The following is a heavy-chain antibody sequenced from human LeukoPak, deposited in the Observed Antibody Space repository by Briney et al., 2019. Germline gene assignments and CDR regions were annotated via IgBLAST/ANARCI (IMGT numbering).Heavy chain of an antibody. CDR2: ISYDGSNK. J-gene: IGHJ4*02. Sequence: GGSLRLSCAASGFTFSSYGMHWVRQAPGKGLEWVAVISYDGSNKYYADSVKGRFTISRDNSKNTLYLRMNSLRAEDTAVYYCAKDREAYCGGDCYLFDYWGQGTLVTVSS. CDR3: AKDREAYCGGDCYLFDY. D-gene: IGHD2-21*02. V-gene: IGHV3-30*18. CDR1: GFTFSSYG.